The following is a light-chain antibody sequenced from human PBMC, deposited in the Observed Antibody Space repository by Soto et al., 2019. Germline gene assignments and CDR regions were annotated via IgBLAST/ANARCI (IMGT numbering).Light chain of an antibody. CDR2: GIY. Sequence: EIVMTQSPGTLSVSPGETATLSCRASQVIGTNLAGYQQKPGQSPTLLIYGIYIRATGVPVRFTGSGSGTDFTLTITSLQSEAFATDYWQQYNYWPPITFGQGPRLEIK. CDR3: QQYNYWPPIT. CDR1: QVIGTN. J-gene: IGKJ5*01. V-gene: IGKV3-15*01.